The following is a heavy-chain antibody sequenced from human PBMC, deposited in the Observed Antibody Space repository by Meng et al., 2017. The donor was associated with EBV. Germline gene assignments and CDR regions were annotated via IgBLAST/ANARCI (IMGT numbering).Heavy chain of an antibody. Sequence: QRVQVGAWVKRAGASVNGSGKASGYTFTSDDINWVRQATGQGLEWMGWMNPNSGNTGYAQKFQGRVTMTRNTSISTAYMELSSLRSEDTAVYYCARGRGVYCSGGSCYPGWFDPWGQGTLVTVSS. CDR2: MNPNSGNT. D-gene: IGHD2-15*01. J-gene: IGHJ5*02. V-gene: IGHV1-8*01. CDR1: GYTFTSDD. CDR3: ARGRGVYCSGGSCYPGWFDP.